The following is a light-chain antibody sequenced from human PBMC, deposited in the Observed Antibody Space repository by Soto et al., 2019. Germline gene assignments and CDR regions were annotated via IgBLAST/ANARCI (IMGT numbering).Light chain of an antibody. Sequence: QSVLTQPPSVSGGPGQRGTISCTGSSSNIGAGYDVHWYQQLPGTAPKLLIYGNSNRPSGVPDRFSGSKSGTSASLAITGLHAEDEADYYCQSYDSSLSVVFGGRTKLTVL. J-gene: IGLJ2*01. V-gene: IGLV1-40*01. CDR2: GNS. CDR1: SSNIGAGYD. CDR3: QSYDSSLSVV.